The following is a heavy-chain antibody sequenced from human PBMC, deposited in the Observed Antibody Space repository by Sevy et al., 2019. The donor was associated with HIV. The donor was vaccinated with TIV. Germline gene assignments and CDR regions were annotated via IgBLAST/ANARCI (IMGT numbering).Heavy chain of an antibody. CDR1: GFTFSSYG. Sequence: GGSLRLSCAASGFTFSSYGMHWVRQAPGKGLEWVAVISYDGSNKYYADSVKGRFPISRDNSKNTLYLQVNSLRAEDTAVDYCATAYSHCSGGSCYSGTSYMDVWGKGTTVTVSS. J-gene: IGHJ6*03. CDR3: ATAYSHCSGGSCYSGTSYMDV. D-gene: IGHD2-15*01. CDR2: ISYDGSNK. V-gene: IGHV3-30*03.